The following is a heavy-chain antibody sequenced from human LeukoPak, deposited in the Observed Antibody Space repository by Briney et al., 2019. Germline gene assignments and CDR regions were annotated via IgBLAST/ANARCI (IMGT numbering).Heavy chain of an antibody. CDR2: MNPDTGNT. Sequence: GASVTVSCKASGYTFTSYDIHWVRQATGQGLEYMGWMNPDTGNTGYAQKFQGRVTMTRSTSIGTAYMELSSLRSEDTAVYYCARGHSSSSFDYWGQGTLVTVSS. CDR3: ARGHSSSSFDY. V-gene: IGHV1-8*01. D-gene: IGHD6-13*01. CDR1: GYTFTSYD. J-gene: IGHJ4*02.